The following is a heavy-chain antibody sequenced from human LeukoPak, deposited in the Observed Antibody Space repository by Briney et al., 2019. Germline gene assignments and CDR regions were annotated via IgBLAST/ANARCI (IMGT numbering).Heavy chain of an antibody. D-gene: IGHD6-13*01. CDR2: ISWNSGSI. CDR1: GFTFDDYA. Sequence: GGSLRLSCAASGFTFDDYAMHWVRQAPGKGLEWVSGISWNSGSIGYADSVKGRFTISRDNAKNSLYLQMNSLRAEDTALYYCAKDIFGPPRPGTEYSSSWYGLDPWGQGTLVTVSS. V-gene: IGHV3-9*01. CDR3: AKDIFGPPRPGTEYSSSWYGLDP. J-gene: IGHJ5*02.